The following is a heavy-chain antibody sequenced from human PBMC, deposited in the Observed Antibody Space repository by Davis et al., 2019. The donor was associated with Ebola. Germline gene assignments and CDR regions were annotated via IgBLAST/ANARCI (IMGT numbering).Heavy chain of an antibody. J-gene: IGHJ4*02. V-gene: IGHV3-7*01. Sequence: GGSLRLSCAASGFTFSSYWMSWVRQAPGKGLEWVANIKQDGSEKYYVDSVKGRFTISRDNAKNSLYLQMNSLRAEDTAVYYCARHSAWGYSSGWYGDYWGQGTLVTVSS. CDR3: ARHSAWGYSSGWYGDY. D-gene: IGHD6-19*01. CDR2: IKQDGSEK. CDR1: GFTFSSYW.